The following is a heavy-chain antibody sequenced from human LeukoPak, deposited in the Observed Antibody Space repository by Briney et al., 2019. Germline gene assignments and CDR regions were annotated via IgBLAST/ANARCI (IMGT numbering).Heavy chain of an antibody. CDR3: ASTGGYGYDY. CDR1: GGSISSGDYY. V-gene: IGHV4-61*08. CDR2: IYYSGST. Sequence: SQTLSLTCAVSGGSISSGDYYWSWIRQPPGKGLEWIGYIYYSGSTNYNPSLKSRVTISVDTSKNQFSLKLSSVTAADTAVYYCASTGGYGYDYWGQGTLVTVSS. J-gene: IGHJ4*02. D-gene: IGHD5-18*01.